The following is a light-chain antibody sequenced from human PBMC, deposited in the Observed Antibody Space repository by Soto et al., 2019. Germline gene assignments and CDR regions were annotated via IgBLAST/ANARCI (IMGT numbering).Light chain of an antibody. V-gene: IGKV3-20*01. CDR2: GAS. Sequence: EIVLTQSPGTLSLSPRERATLSCRASQSVSSSYLAWYQQKPGQAPRHLIYGASSRATRIPDRFSGSGSGTDFTLTISRLEPEDFAVYYCQQYGSSPLTFGGGTKVEI. CDR1: QSVSSSY. CDR3: QQYGSSPLT. J-gene: IGKJ4*01.